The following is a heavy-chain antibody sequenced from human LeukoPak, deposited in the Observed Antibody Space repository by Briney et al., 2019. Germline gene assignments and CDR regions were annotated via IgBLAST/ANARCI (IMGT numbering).Heavy chain of an antibody. CDR1: VGTFSSYA. D-gene: IGHD3-22*01. CDR2: IIPIFGTA. J-gene: IGHJ4*02. V-gene: IGHV1-69*01. Sequence: AASVKVSCKASVGTFSSYAISWVRQAPGQGLEWVGGIIPIFGTANYAQKFQGRVTITADESTSTAYMELSSLRSEDTAVYYCASLYYDSSGYYWPGGSNYWGQGTLVTVSS. CDR3: ASLYYDSSGYYWPGGSNY.